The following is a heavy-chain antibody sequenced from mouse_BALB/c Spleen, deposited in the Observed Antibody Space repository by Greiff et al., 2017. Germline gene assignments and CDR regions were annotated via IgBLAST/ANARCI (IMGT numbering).Heavy chain of an antibody. CDR2: IYPSDSYT. V-gene: IGHV1-69*02. CDR3: TRGDYDAFFAY. J-gene: IGHJ3*01. D-gene: IGHD2-4*01. Sequence: QVQLKQPGAELVRPGASVKLSCKASGYTFTSYWINWVKQRPGQGLEWIGNIYPSDSYTNYNQKFKDKATLTVDKSSSTAYMQLSSPTSEDSAVYYCTRGDYDAFFAYWGQGTLVTVSA. CDR1: GYTFTSYW.